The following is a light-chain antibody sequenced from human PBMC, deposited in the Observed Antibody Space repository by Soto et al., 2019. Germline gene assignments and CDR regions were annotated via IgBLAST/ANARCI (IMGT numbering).Light chain of an antibody. J-gene: IGLJ3*02. Sequence: QSALTQPASVSGSPGQSITISWTGTSGDIGSKNYVSWFQQRPGKAPTLIIYEVSNRPSGVSTHFSGSKSGNTASLTISGLLPEDEAEYYCSSYTTTTRLFGGGTKLTVL. CDR2: EVS. V-gene: IGLV2-14*01. CDR1: SGDIGSKNY. CDR3: SSYTTTTRL.